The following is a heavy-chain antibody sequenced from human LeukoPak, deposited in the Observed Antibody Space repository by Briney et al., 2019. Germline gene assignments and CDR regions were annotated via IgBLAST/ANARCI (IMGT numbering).Heavy chain of an antibody. CDR3: ARGAAGTGPNY. CDR2: ISSSSTI. D-gene: IGHD6-13*01. V-gene: IGHV3-48*04. J-gene: IGHJ4*02. Sequence: PGGSLRLSCAASGFTFSSYSMNWVRQAPGKGLEWVSYISSSSTIYYADSVKGRFTISRDNAKNSLYLQMNSLRAEDTAVYYCARGAAGTGPNYWGQGTLVTVSS. CDR1: GFTFSSYS.